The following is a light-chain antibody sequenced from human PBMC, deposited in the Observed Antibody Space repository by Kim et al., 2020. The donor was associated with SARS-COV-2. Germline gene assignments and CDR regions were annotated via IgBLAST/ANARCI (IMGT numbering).Light chain of an antibody. V-gene: IGKV1-39*01. CDR2: GAS. Sequence: SGSVGARVLITCRATQSVSINLSWYQPRPGKAPRLLIYGASTLQSWVPSTFSGSGSGTGFTLTISSLQPEEFAIYYCQLTFSTPYSFGQGTKLEI. CDR1: QSVSIN. J-gene: IGKJ2*03. CDR3: QLTFSTPYS.